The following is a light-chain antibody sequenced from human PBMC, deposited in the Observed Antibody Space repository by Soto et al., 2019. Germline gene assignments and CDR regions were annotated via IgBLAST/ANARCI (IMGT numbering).Light chain of an antibody. Sequence: DVVMTQSPLSLPVTLGQPASISCRSSQSLAYSDGNTYLNWFQQRPGQSPRRLIYKVSNRDSGVRDRFSGSGPGTELTLKISRVEAEDVGVYYCLQGTHWPPYTFGQGTKLEIK. V-gene: IGKV2-30*01. J-gene: IGKJ2*01. CDR2: KVS. CDR1: QSLAYSDGNTY. CDR3: LQGTHWPPYT.